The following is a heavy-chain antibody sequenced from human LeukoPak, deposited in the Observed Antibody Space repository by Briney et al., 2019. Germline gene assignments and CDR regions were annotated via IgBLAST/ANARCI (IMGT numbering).Heavy chain of an antibody. CDR1: GGSISSGSYY. V-gene: IGHV4-39*07. J-gene: IGHJ6*03. CDR2: IFNSGST. D-gene: IGHD3-10*01. CDR3: ARASSITMVRGVRGYYYYYMDV. Sequence: SETLSLTCTVSGGSISSGSYYWSWIRQPPGTGLEWIGTIFNSGSTHYNPSLKSRVTISVDTSKNQFSLKLSSVTAADTAVYYCARASSITMVRGVRGYYYYYMDVWGKGTTVTISS.